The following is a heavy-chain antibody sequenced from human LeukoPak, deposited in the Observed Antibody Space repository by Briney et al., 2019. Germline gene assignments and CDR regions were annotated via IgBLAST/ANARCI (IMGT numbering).Heavy chain of an antibody. CDR3: ARASDSSGYYAPQHYFDY. CDR2: INPSGGST. D-gene: IGHD3-22*01. J-gene: IGHJ4*02. V-gene: IGHV1-46*03. CDR1: GYTFTRFY. Sequence: ASVKVSCKASGYTFTRFYMHWVRQAPGQGPEWMGIINPSGGSTSYTQKFQGRATMTRDASTTTVYMELSSLRSEDTAVYYCARASDSSGYYAPQHYFDYWGQGTPVTVSS.